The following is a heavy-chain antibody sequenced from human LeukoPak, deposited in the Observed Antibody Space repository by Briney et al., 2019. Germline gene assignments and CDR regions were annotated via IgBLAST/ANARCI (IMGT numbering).Heavy chain of an antibody. CDR3: ARVLFNSGYDS. Sequence: ASVKVSCKASGFTFTGAYMHWVRQAPGQGLEWMGWINPNSGETRYEQKFQGRVTMTRDTSIDTVHMGLGSLTSDDTAVYYCARVLFNSGYDSWGQGTLVTVSS. J-gene: IGHJ5*01. CDR1: GFTFTGAY. D-gene: IGHD3-9*01. V-gene: IGHV1-2*02. CDR2: INPNSGET.